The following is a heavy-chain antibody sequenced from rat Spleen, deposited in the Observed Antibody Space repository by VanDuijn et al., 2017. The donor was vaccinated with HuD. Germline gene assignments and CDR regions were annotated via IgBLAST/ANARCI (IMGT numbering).Heavy chain of an antibody. J-gene: IGHJ2*01. CDR3: TIGTYFRH. Sequence: EVQLVESGGGLVQPGRSLKLSCVASGFTFSYYWMTWIRQAPGKGLEWVASITNASGRTYYPDSVKGRFTISRDTAQNILYLQINSPRSEDTATYYCTIGTYFRHWGQGVMV. CDR2: ITNASGRT. CDR1: GFTFSYYW. V-gene: IGHV5-31*01. D-gene: IGHD4-6*01.